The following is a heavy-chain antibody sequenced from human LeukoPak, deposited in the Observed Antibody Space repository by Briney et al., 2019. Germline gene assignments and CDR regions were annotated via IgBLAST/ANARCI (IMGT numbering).Heavy chain of an antibody. CDR3: ARDRVDSSGYYYYYGIDV. V-gene: IGHV4-4*07. CDR2: LYTSGST. Sequence: SETLSLTCAVYGGSFSGYYWSWIRQPAGKGLEWIGRLYTSGSTNYNPSLKSRLTMSADTSKNQFSLNLRSVTAADTAIYYCARDRVDSSGYYYYYGIDVWGQGTAVTVSS. J-gene: IGHJ6*02. D-gene: IGHD3-22*01. CDR1: GGSFSGYY.